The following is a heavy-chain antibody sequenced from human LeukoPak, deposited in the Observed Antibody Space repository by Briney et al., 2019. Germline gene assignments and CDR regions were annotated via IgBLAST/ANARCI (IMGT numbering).Heavy chain of an antibody. V-gene: IGHV1-18*01. J-gene: IGHJ4*02. D-gene: IGHD2-2*02. Sequence: ASVKVSCKASGYTVTSYGISWVRQAPGQGLEWMGWISAYNGNTNYAQKVQGRVTMTTDTSTSTAYMELRSLRSDDTAVYYCARVSLPRVPAAIPFDYWGQGTLVTVSS. CDR2: ISAYNGNT. CDR1: GYTVTSYG. CDR3: ARVSLPRVPAAIPFDY.